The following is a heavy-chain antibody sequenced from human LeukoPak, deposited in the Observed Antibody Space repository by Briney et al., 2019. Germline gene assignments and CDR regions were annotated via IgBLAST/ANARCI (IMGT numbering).Heavy chain of an antibody. CDR3: ARGRSGSYFDS. CDR1: GFTFSTYD. D-gene: IGHD1-26*01. J-gene: IGHJ4*02. CDR2: ISTTDDT. Sequence: PWGSLRLSCAASGFTFSTYDMHWVRQATGKGLEWVSAISTTDDTYYPGSVKGRFTISRENAKSSLYLQMNSLRAEDTAVYYCARGRSGSYFDSWGQGTLVAVSS. V-gene: IGHV3-13*04.